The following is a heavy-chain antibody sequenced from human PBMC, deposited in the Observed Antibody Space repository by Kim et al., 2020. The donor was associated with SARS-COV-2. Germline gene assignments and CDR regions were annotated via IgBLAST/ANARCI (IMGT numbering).Heavy chain of an antibody. CDR1: GGSISSSSYY. V-gene: IGHV4-39*01. CDR3: ATLTIFGVVTQLNDAFDI. Sequence: SETLSLTCTVSGGSISSSSYYWGWIRQPPGKGLEWIGSIYYSGSTYYNPSLKSRVTISVDTSKNQFSLKLSSVTAADTAVYYCATLTIFGVVTQLNDAFDIWGQGTMVTVSS. D-gene: IGHD3-3*01. CDR2: IYYSGST. J-gene: IGHJ3*02.